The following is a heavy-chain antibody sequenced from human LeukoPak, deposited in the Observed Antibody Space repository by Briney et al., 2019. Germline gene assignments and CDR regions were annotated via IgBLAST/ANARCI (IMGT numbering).Heavy chain of an antibody. V-gene: IGHV4-34*01. CDR1: GGSFSGYY. CDR2: INHSGST. J-gene: IGHJ5*02. D-gene: IGHD3-10*01. Sequence: SETLSLTCAVYGGSFSGYYWSWIRQPPGKGLEWIGEINHSGSTNYNPSLKSRVTISVDTSKNQFSLKLSSVTAADTAVYYCARETSLLLWFGEINNWFDPWGRGTLVTVSS. CDR3: ARETSLLLWFGEINNWFDP.